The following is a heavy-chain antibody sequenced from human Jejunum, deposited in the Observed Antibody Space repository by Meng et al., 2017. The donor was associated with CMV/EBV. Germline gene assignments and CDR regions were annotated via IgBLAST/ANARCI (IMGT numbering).Heavy chain of an antibody. D-gene: IGHD2-15*01. CDR3: ARLSDS. CDR1: GFTLRSHS. Sequence: LKISCSAPGFTLRSHSKGGGRQARGKGLKWVASITGRGGNTYYADSVQGRFTISRDNSKNTLYLQMNRLRADDTAVYYCARLSDSWGQGTLVTVSS. J-gene: IGHJ4*02. V-gene: IGHV3-23*01. CDR2: ITGRGGNT.